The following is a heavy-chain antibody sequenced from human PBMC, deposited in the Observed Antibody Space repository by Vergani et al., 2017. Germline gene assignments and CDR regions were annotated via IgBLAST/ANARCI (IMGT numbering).Heavy chain of an antibody. CDR1: GFTFSSYA. J-gene: IGHJ4*02. Sequence: EVQLLESGGGLVQPGGSLRPSCAASGFTFSSYAMSWVRQAPGKGLEWVSAISGSGGSTYYADSVKGRFTISRDNSKNTLYLQMNSLRAEDTAVYYCAKDRFPTRGRTTVTLDYWGQGTLVTVSS. D-gene: IGHD4-11*01. CDR3: AKDRFPTRGRTTVTLDY. V-gene: IGHV3-23*01. CDR2: ISGSGGST.